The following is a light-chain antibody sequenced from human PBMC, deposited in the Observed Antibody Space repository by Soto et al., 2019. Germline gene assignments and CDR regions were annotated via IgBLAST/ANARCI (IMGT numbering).Light chain of an antibody. V-gene: IGLV2-8*01. CDR1: SSDVGGYNY. CDR3: PSQAGRNNNV. CDR2: EVS. J-gene: IGLJ1*01. Sequence: QSALTQPPSASGSPGQSVTISCTGTSSDVGGYNYVSWYQQHPGKAPKLIISEVSKRPSGVPDRFSGSKSGNTASLTVSGLQAEDEADYSCPSQAGRNNNVFGTGTKVTVL.